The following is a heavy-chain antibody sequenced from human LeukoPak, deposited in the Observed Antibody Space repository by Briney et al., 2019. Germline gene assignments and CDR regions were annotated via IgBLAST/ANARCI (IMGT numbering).Heavy chain of an antibody. Sequence: GGSLRLSCAASGFIFSSYSMNWVRQAPGKGLEWVSTIGSTGVRTYYADSVKGRFTISRDNSKNTLYLQINSLRAEDTAVYFCAKDRLGGPYFFHYWGQGTLVTVSS. D-gene: IGHD3-16*01. V-gene: IGHV3-23*01. J-gene: IGHJ4*02. CDR1: GFIFSSYS. CDR2: IGSTGVRT. CDR3: AKDRLGGPYFFHY.